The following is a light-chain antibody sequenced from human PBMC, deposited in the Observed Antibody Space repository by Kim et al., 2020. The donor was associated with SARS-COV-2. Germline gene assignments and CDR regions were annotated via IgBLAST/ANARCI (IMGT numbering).Light chain of an antibody. J-gene: IGLJ3*02. Sequence: QRVTISCSGITSDVGSSTANWYQQLPGTAPKLLIFAGSQRPSGVPARISGSRSGTSASLTISRLQGDDEAYYYCAAWDDRLNGPVFGGGTQLTVL. CDR3: AAWDDRLNGPV. CDR1: TSDVGSST. V-gene: IGLV1-44*01. CDR2: AGS.